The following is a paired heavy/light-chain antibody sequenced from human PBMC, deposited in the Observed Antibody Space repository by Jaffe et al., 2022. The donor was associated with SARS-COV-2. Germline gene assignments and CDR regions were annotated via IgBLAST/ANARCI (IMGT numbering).Heavy chain of an antibody. D-gene: IGHD3-3*01. CDR3: ARDPRVAAFWSGYSWYYYGMDV. CDR1: GYIFTGYY. Sequence: QVQLVQSGAEVKKPGASVKVSCKASGYIFTGYYIHWVRQAPGQGLEWMGWINPNSGDSNYAPKFQGRVTMTRDTSISTAYMELSRLRSDDTAVYYCARDPRVAAFWSGYSWYYYGMDVWGQGTTVTVSS. J-gene: IGHJ6*02. CDR2: INPNSGDS. V-gene: IGHV1-2*02.
Light chain of an antibody. CDR2: EVT. J-gene: IGLJ2*01. V-gene: IGLV2-14*01. CDR1: SSDVGGYNF. Sequence: QSALTQPASVSGSPGQSITISCTGTSSDVGGYNFVSWYQQHPGKAPKLMIYEVTNRPSGVPDRFSGSKSGNTASLTISGLQTEDEADYYCSSYTSTSTRAFGGGTKLTVL. CDR3: SSYTSTSTRA.